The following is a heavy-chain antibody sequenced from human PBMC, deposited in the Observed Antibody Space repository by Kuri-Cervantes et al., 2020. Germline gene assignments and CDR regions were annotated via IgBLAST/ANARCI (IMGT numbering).Heavy chain of an antibody. CDR3: ARVGVVVAATRGDFDY. CDR1: GFTFSSYS. CDR2: ISSSGDTK. Sequence: GESLKISCAASGFTFSSYSMSWVRQAPGKGLEWVSYISSSGDTKFYADSMKGRFTISRDNAKDALFLQMSSLRAEDTAVYYCARVGVVVAATRGDFDYWGQGTLVTVSS. V-gene: IGHV3-48*04. J-gene: IGHJ4*02. D-gene: IGHD2-15*01.